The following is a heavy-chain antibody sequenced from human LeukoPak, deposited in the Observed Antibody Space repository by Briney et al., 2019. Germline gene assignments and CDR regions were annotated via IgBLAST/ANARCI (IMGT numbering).Heavy chain of an antibody. V-gene: IGHV4-59*08. D-gene: IGHD1-14*01. CDR1: GGSISSYY. CDR2: IYYSGST. CDR3: ARVTHDFDY. Sequence: SETLSLTCTVSGGSISSYYWSWIRQPPGKGLEWIGYIYYSGSTNYNPSLKSRVTISVDTSKNQFSLKLSSVTAADTAVYYCARVTHDFDYWGQGTLVTVSS. J-gene: IGHJ4*02.